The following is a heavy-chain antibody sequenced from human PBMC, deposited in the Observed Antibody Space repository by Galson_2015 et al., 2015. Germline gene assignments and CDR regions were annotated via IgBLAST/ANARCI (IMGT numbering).Heavy chain of an antibody. Sequence: SLRLSCAASGFTASSNYMAWFRQAPGKGLEWVSALSKTDTAYYVDSVRGRFTISRDNSKNTVYLQMDYLTVDDTAVYYCARGRGFIFDFWGQGTLVTVSS. J-gene: IGHJ4*02. CDR2: LSKTDTA. D-gene: IGHD3-10*01. CDR3: ARGRGFIFDF. V-gene: IGHV3-53*01. CDR1: GFTASSNY.